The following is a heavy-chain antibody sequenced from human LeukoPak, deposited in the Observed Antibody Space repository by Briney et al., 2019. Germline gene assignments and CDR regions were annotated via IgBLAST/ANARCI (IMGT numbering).Heavy chain of an antibody. J-gene: IGHJ4*02. CDR1: GGSISSGGYY. V-gene: IGHV4-31*03. Sequence: SQTLSLTCTVSGGSISSGGYYWSWIRQHPGKGLAWIAYIYYSGTTYYNPSLKSRVTISVDTSTNQFSLKLRSVTAADTAVYYCARAKTPMYRYDSRGYYCDYWGQGTLVTVSS. CDR2: IYYSGTT. CDR3: ARAKTPMYRYDSRGYYCDY. D-gene: IGHD3-22*01.